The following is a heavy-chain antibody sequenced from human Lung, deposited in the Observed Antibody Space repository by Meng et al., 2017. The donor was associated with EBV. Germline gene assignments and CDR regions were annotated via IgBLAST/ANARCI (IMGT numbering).Heavy chain of an antibody. Sequence: QVQLQQSVPGPVKPSPTLSLTCAISGDSVSSCSAAWTWIRQSPSRGLEWLGRAYYRSKWYNDYAVFVKSRITINPDTSKNQFSLQLNSVTPEDTAVYYCARGATSVFDLWGRGTLVTVSS. V-gene: IGHV6-1*01. CDR2: AYYRSKWYN. CDR1: GDSVSSCSAA. CDR3: ARGATSVFDL. J-gene: IGHJ2*01.